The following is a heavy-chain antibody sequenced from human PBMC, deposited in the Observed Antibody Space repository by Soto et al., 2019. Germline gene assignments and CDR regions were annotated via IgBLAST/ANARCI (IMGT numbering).Heavy chain of an antibody. J-gene: IGHJ3*02. Sequence: SVKVSCKASGYTFTGYYMHWVRQAPGHGLEWMGWINHNSGGTNYAQKFQGRVTMTRDTSISTAYMELSRLRSDDTAVYYCARKGFGAIFGGVISYFDIWGQGTMVTVSS. CDR2: INHNSGGT. D-gene: IGHD3-3*01. CDR3: ARKGFGAIFGGVISYFDI. CDR1: GYTFTGYY. V-gene: IGHV1-2*02.